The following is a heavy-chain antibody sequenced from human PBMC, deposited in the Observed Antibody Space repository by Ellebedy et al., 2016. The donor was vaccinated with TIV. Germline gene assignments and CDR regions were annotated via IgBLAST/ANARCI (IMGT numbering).Heavy chain of an antibody. D-gene: IGHD6-19*01. CDR1: GFTFSNYW. J-gene: IGHJ4*02. CDR2: IKQDGSEK. Sequence: GESLKISCAASGFTFSNYWMNWVRQAPGKGLEWVANIKQDGSEKYYVDSVEGRFAISRDNAKNSIYLQMNSLRDEDTAVYYCARDQWLGRAYYFDYWGQGTLLTVSS. CDR3: ARDQWLGRAYYFDY. V-gene: IGHV3-7*01.